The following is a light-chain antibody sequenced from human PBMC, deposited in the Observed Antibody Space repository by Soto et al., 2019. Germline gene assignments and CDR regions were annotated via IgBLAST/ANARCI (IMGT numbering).Light chain of an antibody. Sequence: EIVLTQSPGTLSLSPGERATLSCRASQSVRSSYLAWYQQKPGQAPRLLIYGASSRATGIPDRFSGSGSGTDFTLTISRLEPEDFAVYYCQQYGSSPRTFGGGTTVEIK. CDR1: QSVRSSY. V-gene: IGKV3-20*01. CDR3: QQYGSSPRT. CDR2: GAS. J-gene: IGKJ4*01.